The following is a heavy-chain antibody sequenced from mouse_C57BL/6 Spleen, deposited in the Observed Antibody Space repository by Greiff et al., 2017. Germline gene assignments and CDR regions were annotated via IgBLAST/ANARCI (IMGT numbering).Heavy chain of an antibody. D-gene: IGHD3-2*02. CDR3: ALDSSGFDY. Sequence: QVQLQQPGAELVRPGSSVKLSCKASGYTFTSYWMHWVKQRPIQGLEWIGNIDPSDSETNYNQKFKDKATLTVDKSSSTAYMQLSSLTSEDSAVYYCALDSSGFDYWGQGTTLTVSS. CDR2: IDPSDSET. J-gene: IGHJ2*01. V-gene: IGHV1-52*01. CDR1: GYTFTSYW.